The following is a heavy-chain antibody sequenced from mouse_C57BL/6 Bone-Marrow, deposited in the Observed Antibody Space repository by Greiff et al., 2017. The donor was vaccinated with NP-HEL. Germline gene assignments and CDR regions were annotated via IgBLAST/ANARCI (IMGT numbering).Heavy chain of an antibody. CDR1: GFTFSDYY. J-gene: IGHJ2*01. D-gene: IGHD2-2*01. CDR3: ARVGYDVFDY. Sequence: EVQRVESEGGLVQPGSSMKLSCTASGFTFSDYYMAWVRQVPEKGLEWVANINYDGSSTYYLNSLKSRFIISRDNAKNMLYLQMDSLKSEDTATYYCARVGYDVFDYWGQGTTLTVSS. V-gene: IGHV5-16*01. CDR2: INYDGSST.